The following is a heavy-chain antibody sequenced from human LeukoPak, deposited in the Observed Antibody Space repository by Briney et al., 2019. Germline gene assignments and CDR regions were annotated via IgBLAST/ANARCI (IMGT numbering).Heavy chain of an antibody. CDR2: INPNSGGT. Sequence: ASVKVSCKASGYTFTGYYMHWVRQAPGQGREWVGWINPNSGGTNYAQKFQGRVTMTRDTSISTAYMELSRLRSDDTAVYYCARGGGDQDLPYAEGGQGTLVTVSS. V-gene: IGHV1-2*02. CDR3: ARGGGDQDLPYAE. J-gene: IGHJ4*02. CDR1: GYTFTGYY. D-gene: IGHD2-2*01.